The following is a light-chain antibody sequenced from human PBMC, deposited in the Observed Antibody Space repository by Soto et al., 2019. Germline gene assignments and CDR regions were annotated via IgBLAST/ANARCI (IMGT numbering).Light chain of an antibody. J-gene: IGKJ2*01. CDR1: EHIDSR. V-gene: IGKV3-15*01. Sequence: VVLTQSPATLSVSPGERATLSCRASEHIDSRLAWYQQKPGQAPRLLIHDASTRATGIPARFSGSGSGTEFTLIISVLQAEDFAVYYCQQYYDGFTFGQGTVL. CDR3: QQYYDGFT. CDR2: DAS.